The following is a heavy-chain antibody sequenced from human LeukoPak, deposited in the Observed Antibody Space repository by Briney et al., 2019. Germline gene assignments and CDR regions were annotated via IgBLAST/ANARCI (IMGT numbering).Heavy chain of an antibody. D-gene: IGHD2-15*01. Sequence: SETLSLTCTVSGGSISSGGYYWSWIHQHPGKGLEWIGYIYYSGSTYYNPSLKSRVTISVDTSRNQFSLKLSSVTAADTAVYYCARSRLLPDDYFDYWGQGTLVTVSS. V-gene: IGHV4-31*03. CDR1: GGSISSGGYY. CDR3: ARSRLLPDDYFDY. J-gene: IGHJ4*02. CDR2: IYYSGST.